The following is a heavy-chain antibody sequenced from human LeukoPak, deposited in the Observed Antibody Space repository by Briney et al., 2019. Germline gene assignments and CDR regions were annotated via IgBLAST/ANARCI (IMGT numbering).Heavy chain of an antibody. J-gene: IGHJ4*02. D-gene: IGHD4-11*01. Sequence: SETLSLTCAVSGYSISSGYYWGWIRQPPGKGLEWIGNVYQSGITYYNASLKSRVTISVDTSKNQFSLKLNSVTAADTAVYYCARRYSNSYFDYWGQGTRVTVSS. V-gene: IGHV4-38-2*01. CDR1: GYSISSGYY. CDR3: ARRYSNSYFDY. CDR2: VYQSGIT.